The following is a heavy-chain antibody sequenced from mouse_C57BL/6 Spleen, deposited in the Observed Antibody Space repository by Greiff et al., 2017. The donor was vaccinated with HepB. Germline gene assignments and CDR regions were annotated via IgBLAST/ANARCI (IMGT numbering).Heavy chain of an antibody. CDR1: GYSFTDYN. CDR3: ARTTVVAPGWYFDV. V-gene: IGHV1-39*01. D-gene: IGHD1-1*01. CDR2: INPNYGTT. J-gene: IGHJ1*03. Sequence: EVKLMESGPELVKPGASVKISCKASGYSFTDYNMNWVKQSNGKSLEWIGVINPNYGTTSYNQKFKGKATLTVDQSSSTAYMQLNSLTSEDSAVYYCARTTVVAPGWYFDVWGTGTTVTVSS.